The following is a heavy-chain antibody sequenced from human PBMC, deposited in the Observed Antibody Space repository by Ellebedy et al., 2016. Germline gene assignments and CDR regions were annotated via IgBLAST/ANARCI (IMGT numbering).Heavy chain of an antibody. D-gene: IGHD3-3*01. J-gene: IGHJ4*02. CDR1: GFTFSTYW. CDR2: IHPDGSEK. Sequence: GGSLRLSXAASGFTFSTYWMSWVRQAPGKGLEWVANIHPDGSEKSYVDSVKGRFTISINNAKNSLYLQMNSLRAEDTAVYYCARELSWSGRDYWGQGTLVTVSS. CDR3: ARELSWSGRDY. V-gene: IGHV3-7*01.